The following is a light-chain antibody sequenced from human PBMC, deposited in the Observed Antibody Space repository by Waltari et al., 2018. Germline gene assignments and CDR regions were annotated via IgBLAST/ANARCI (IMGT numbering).Light chain of an antibody. J-gene: IGLJ3*02. CDR2: DVS. CDR3: SSYTSSSTYWV. V-gene: IGLV2-14*03. CDR1: SSDVGGYTY. Sequence: QSALTQPASVSESPGQSITISCTGTSSDVGGYTYVPWYQHHPGKAPKLLISDVSKRPSGVSNRFSGSKSGNTASLTISGLQAEDEADYYCSSYTSSSTYWVFGGGTKLTVL.